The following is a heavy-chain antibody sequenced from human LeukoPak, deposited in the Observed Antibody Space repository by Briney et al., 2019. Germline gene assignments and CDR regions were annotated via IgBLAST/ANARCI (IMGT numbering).Heavy chain of an antibody. CDR3: ARINTVVGTRGAFDI. CDR2: INPNSGGT. D-gene: IGHD6-19*01. J-gene: IGHJ3*02. V-gene: IGHV1-2*02. Sequence: ASVKVSCKASGYTFTGYYMHWVRQAPGQGLEWMGWINPNSGGTNYAQKFQGRVTMTRDTSISTAYMELSRLRSDDTAVYYCARINTVVGTRGAFDIWGQGTMVTVSS. CDR1: GYTFTGYY.